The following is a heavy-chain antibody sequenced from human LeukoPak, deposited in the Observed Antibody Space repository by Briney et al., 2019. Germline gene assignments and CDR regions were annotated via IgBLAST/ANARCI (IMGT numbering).Heavy chain of an antibody. CDR3: ARETVGQLGDY. CDR2: ISYDGSNK. Sequence: GGSLRLSCAASGFTFSSYAMHWVRQAPGKGLEWVAVISYDGSNKYYADSVKGRFTISRDNSKNTLYLQMNSLRAEDTAVYYCARETVGQLGDYWGQGTLVTVSS. V-gene: IGHV3-30-3*01. CDR1: GFTFSSYA. D-gene: IGHD6-13*01. J-gene: IGHJ4*02.